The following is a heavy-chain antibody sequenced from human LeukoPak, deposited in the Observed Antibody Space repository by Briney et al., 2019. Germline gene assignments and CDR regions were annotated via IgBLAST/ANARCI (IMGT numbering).Heavy chain of an antibody. CDR3: AKGDYYDSSGYPY. V-gene: IGHV3-21*04. CDR1: GFTFSSYS. CDR2: ISSSSYI. Sequence: GGSLRLSCAASGFTFSSYSMNWVRQAPGKGLEWVSSISSSSYIYYADSVKGRFTISRDNSKNTLYLQMNSLRAEDTAVYYCAKGDYYDSSGYPYWGQGTLVTVSS. D-gene: IGHD3-22*01. J-gene: IGHJ4*02.